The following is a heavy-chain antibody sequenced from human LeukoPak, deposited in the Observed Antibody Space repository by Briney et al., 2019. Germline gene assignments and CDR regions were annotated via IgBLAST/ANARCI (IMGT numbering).Heavy chain of an antibody. V-gene: IGHV3-11*04. CDR2: ISTSGSIT. Sequence: GGSLRLSCAASEFFFSDYYMSWIRQAPGKGLEWVSYISTSGSITYYADSVKGRFTISRDNAKNSLYLQMNSLRAEDTAVYYCARVHGSGEDPFDYWGQGILVTVSS. D-gene: IGHD1-26*01. CDR3: ARVHGSGEDPFDY. J-gene: IGHJ4*02. CDR1: EFFFSDYY.